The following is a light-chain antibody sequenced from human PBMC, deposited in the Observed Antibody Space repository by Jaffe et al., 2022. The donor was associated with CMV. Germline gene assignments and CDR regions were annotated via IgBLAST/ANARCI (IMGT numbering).Light chain of an antibody. Sequence: SSELTQDPAVSVALGQTVRITCQGDSLRSYHATWFQQKPGRAPILVIYSNNIRPSGIPDRFSDSRSGNTASLTITGAQAEDEADYYCYSRDSSQRGVFGGGTKLTVL. V-gene: IGLV3-19*01. CDR2: SNN. J-gene: IGLJ3*02. CDR3: YSRDSSQRGV. CDR1: SLRSYH.